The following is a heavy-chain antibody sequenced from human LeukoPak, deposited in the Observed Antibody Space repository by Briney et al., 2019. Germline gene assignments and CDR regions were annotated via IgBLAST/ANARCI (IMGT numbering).Heavy chain of an antibody. Sequence: SETLSLTCTVSGGSMSSSFYYWGWIRQPPGKGLEWIGSVHSTGNTYYSPSLKSRVTISVDTSKNQFSLRLTSVTAADTAVYHCASPSSESGNTARLDALDIWGQGTLVTVSS. CDR2: VHSTGNT. CDR1: GGSMSSSFYY. J-gene: IGHJ3*02. CDR3: ASPSSESGNTARLDALDI. D-gene: IGHD4-23*01. V-gene: IGHV4-39*07.